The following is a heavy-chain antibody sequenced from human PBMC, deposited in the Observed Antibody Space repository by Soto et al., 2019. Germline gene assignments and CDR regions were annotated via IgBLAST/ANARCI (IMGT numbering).Heavy chain of an antibody. V-gene: IGHV1-69*12. CDR1: AGTFRSYA. CDR3: ARGEVEQQRVNDFDI. D-gene: IGHD6-13*01. CDR2: IIPIFGTA. J-gene: IGHJ3*02. Sequence: QVQLVQSGAEVKKPGSSVKVSCKASAGTFRSYAISCVRQASGQGLEWMGGIIPIFGTATYAQKFQGIVTITADESTSTAYMELSSLRSEDTAVYYFARGEVEQQRVNDFDIWGQGTMVTVSS.